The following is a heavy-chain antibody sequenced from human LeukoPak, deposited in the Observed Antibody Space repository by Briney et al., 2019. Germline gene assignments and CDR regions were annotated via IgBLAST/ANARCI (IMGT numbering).Heavy chain of an antibody. CDR2: ISAYNGNT. CDR1: GYTFTSYG. D-gene: IGHD3-22*01. CDR3: ATDINRDYYDSSGYSNAFDI. V-gene: IGHV1-18*01. Sequence: ASVKVSCKASGYTFTSYGISWVRQAPGQGLEWMGWISAYNGNTNYAQKLQGRVTMTEDTSTDTAYMELSSLRSEDTAVYYCATDINRDYYDSSGYSNAFDIWGQGTMVTVSS. J-gene: IGHJ3*02.